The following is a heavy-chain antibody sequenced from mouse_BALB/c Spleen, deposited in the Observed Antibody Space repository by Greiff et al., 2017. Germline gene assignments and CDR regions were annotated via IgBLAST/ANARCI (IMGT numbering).Heavy chain of an antibody. D-gene: IGHD2-3*01. CDR1: GYTFTDYA. Sequence: VQLQQSVAELVRPGVSVKISCKGSGYTFTDYAMHWVKQSHAKSLEWIGVISTYYGDASYNQKFKGKATMTVDKSSSTAYMELARLTSEDSAIYYCARDGYYEGYYAMDYWGQGTSVTVSS. CDR2: ISTYYGDA. CDR3: ARDGYYEGYYAMDY. V-gene: IGHV1S137*01. J-gene: IGHJ4*01.